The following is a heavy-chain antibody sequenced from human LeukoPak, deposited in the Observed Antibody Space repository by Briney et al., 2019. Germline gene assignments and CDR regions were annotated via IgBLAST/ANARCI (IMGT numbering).Heavy chain of an antibody. J-gene: IGHJ4*02. CDR1: GGSISSYY. CDR2: IYYSGST. Sequence: SETLSLTCTVSGGSISSYYWSWIRQPPGKGLEWIGYIYYSGSTNYNPSLKSRVTISVDTSKNQFSLKLSSVTAADTAVYYCARGRQLGDFDYWGQGTLVTVSS. CDR3: ARGRQLGDFDY. V-gene: IGHV4-59*12. D-gene: IGHD6-6*01.